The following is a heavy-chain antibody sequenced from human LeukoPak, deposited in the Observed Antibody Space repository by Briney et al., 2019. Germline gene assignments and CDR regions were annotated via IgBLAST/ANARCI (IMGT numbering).Heavy chain of an antibody. Sequence: SVKVSCEASGGTFSSYAISWVRQAPGQGLEWMGRIIPILGIANYAQKFQGRVTITADESTSTAYMELSSLRSEDTAVYYCARAWGVVVPAALIVNYYYMDVWGKGTTVTVSS. CDR2: IIPILGIA. CDR1: GGTFSSYA. D-gene: IGHD2-2*01. J-gene: IGHJ6*03. V-gene: IGHV1-69*04. CDR3: ARAWGVVVPAALIVNYYYMDV.